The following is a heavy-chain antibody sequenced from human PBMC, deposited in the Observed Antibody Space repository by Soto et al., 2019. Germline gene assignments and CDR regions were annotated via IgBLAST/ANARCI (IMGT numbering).Heavy chain of an antibody. Sequence: GASVKVSCKASGYTFTSYGISWVRHAPGQGLEWMGWISAYNGNTNYAQKLQGRVTMTTDTSTSTAYMELRSLRSDDTAVYYCASEWNYASAFDIWGQGTMVTVSS. D-gene: IGHD1-7*01. V-gene: IGHV1-18*01. J-gene: IGHJ3*02. CDR1: GYTFTSYG. CDR2: ISAYNGNT. CDR3: ASEWNYASAFDI.